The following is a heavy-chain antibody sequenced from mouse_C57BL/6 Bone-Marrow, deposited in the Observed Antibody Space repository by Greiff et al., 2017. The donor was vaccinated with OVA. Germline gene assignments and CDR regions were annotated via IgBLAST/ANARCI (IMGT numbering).Heavy chain of an antibody. CDR2: INPSNGGT. CDR3: ARVVWLLRYAMDY. CDR1: GYTFTSYW. Sequence: VQLQQPGTELVKPGASVKLSCKASGYTFTSYWMHWVKQRPGQGLEWIGNINPSNGGTNYNEKFKSKATLTVDKSSSTAYMQLSSLTSEDSAVYYCARVVWLLRYAMDYWGQGTSVTVSS. V-gene: IGHV1-53*01. D-gene: IGHD2-3*01. J-gene: IGHJ4*01.